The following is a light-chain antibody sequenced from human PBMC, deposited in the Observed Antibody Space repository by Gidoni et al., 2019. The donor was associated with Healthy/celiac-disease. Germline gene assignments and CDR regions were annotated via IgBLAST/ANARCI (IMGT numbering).Light chain of an antibody. CDR3: QQSYSTRYT. CDR2: AAS. V-gene: IGKV1-39*01. CDR1: QSISSY. Sequence: DIQMTQSPSYLSASVGDRVTITFRASQSISSYLNWYQQKPGKAPKLLIYAASSLQSGVPSRFSGSGSGTDFTLTISSLQPEDFATDYCQQSYSTRYTFGQGNKLEIK. J-gene: IGKJ2*01.